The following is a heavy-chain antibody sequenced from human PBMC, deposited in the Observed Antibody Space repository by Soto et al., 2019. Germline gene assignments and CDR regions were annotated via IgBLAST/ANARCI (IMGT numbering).Heavy chain of an antibody. D-gene: IGHD3-22*01. CDR1: GGSIGSGDYY. J-gene: IGHJ3*02. V-gene: IGHV4-30-4*01. Sequence: SETLSLTCTVSGGSIGSGDYYWSWIRQPPGKGLEWIGYIYYSGSTYYNPSLKSRVTISVDTSKNQFSLKLSSVTAADTAVYYCARAYYYDSSGYYQLNAFDIWGQGTMVTVSS. CDR3: ARAYYYDSSGYYQLNAFDI. CDR2: IYYSGST.